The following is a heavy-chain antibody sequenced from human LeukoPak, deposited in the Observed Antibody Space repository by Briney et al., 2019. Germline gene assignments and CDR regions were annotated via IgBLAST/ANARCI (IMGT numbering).Heavy chain of an antibody. Sequence: GGSLRLSCAVSGFIVNTYYMSRGRQAPGKGLEWVSIIYSDGSTYYADSVKGRFTISRDTSKNTLFLQMNSLRAEDTAVYYCARIYSGSHYSWGQGTLVTISS. CDR3: ARIYSGSHYS. V-gene: IGHV3-53*01. CDR2: IYSDGST. D-gene: IGHD1-26*01. J-gene: IGHJ4*02. CDR1: GFIVNTYY.